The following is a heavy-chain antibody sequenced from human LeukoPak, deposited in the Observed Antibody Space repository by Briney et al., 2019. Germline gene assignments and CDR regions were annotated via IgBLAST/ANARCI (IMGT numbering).Heavy chain of an antibody. CDR3: ARVSLSRSGWDLDY. Sequence: GGSLRLSCAASGFTFSAYSLTWVRQPPGKGLELVSSITSSTTYIYYADSVKGRFSISRDNAKNSLYLQMNSLRVEVTAVYYCARVSLSRSGWDLDYWGQGTLVTVSS. CDR1: GFTFSAYS. D-gene: IGHD6-19*01. CDR2: ITSSTTYI. J-gene: IGHJ4*02. V-gene: IGHV3-21*01.